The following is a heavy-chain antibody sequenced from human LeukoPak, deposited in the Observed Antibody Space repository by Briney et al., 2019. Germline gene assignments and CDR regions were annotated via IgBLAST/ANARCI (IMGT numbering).Heavy chain of an antibody. J-gene: IGHJ6*03. D-gene: IGHD3-3*01. CDR2: TNHSGST. V-gene: IGHV4-34*01. CDR3: ARVRITIFGVVIRGHYYYYMDV. Sequence: PSETLSLTCAVYGGSFSGYYWSWIRQPPEKGLEWIGETNHSGSTNYNPSLKSRVTISVDTSKNQFSLKLSSVTAADTAVYYCARVRITIFGVVIRGHYYYYMDVWGKGTTVTVSS. CDR1: GGSFSGYY.